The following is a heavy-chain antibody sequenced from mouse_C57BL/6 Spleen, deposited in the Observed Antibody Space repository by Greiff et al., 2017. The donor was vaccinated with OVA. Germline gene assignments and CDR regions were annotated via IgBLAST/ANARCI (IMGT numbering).Heavy chain of an antibody. D-gene: IGHD1-1*01. Sequence: VQLHQSGPELVKPGASVKISCKASGYAFSSSWMNWVKQRPGKGLEWIGRIYPGDGDTNYNGKFKGKATLTADKSSSTAYMQLSSLTSEDSAVYFCARSGDYYGSSYYAMDYWGQGTSVTGSS. J-gene: IGHJ4*01. CDR3: ARSGDYYGSSYYAMDY. V-gene: IGHV1-82*01. CDR2: IYPGDGDT. CDR1: GYAFSSSW.